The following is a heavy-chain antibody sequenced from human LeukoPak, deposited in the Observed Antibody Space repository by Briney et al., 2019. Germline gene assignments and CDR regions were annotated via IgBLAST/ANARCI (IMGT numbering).Heavy chain of an antibody. J-gene: IGHJ4*02. CDR3: AVYYYDSSGYFDY. CDR2: INHSGST. D-gene: IGHD3-22*01. Sequence: PSETLSLTCAVYGGSLSGYYWSWIRQPPGKGLEWIGEINHSGSTNYNPSLKSRVTISVDTSKNQFSLKLSSVTAADTAVYYCAVYYYDSSGYFDYWGQGTLVTVSS. V-gene: IGHV4-34*01. CDR1: GGSLSGYY.